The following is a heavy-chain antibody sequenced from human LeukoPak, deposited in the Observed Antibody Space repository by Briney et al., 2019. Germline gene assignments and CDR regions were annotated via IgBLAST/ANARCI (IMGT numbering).Heavy chain of an antibody. CDR1: AFTVSSNY. Sequence: SGGSLRLSCAASAFTVSSNYMSWVRQAPGKGLEWVSYISSSSSTIYYADSVKGRFTISRDNAKNSLYLQMNSLRAEDTAVYYCARDFSIAANYWGQGTLVTVSS. CDR3: ARDFSIAANY. D-gene: IGHD6-25*01. CDR2: ISSSSSTI. J-gene: IGHJ4*02. V-gene: IGHV3-48*01.